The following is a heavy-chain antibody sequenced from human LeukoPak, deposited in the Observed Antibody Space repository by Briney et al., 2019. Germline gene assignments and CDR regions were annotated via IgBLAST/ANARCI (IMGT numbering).Heavy chain of an antibody. V-gene: IGHV1-18*01. J-gene: IGHJ4*02. Sequence: GASVKVSCKASGYTFTSYGISWVRQAPGQGLEWMGWISAYNGNTNYAQKLQGRVTMTTDTSTSTAYMELRSLRSDDTAVYYCARSGAVPYYYDSSGYYPGSFDYWGQGTLITVSS. CDR1: GYTFTSYG. CDR3: ARSGAVPYYYDSSGYYPGSFDY. CDR2: ISAYNGNT. D-gene: IGHD3-22*01.